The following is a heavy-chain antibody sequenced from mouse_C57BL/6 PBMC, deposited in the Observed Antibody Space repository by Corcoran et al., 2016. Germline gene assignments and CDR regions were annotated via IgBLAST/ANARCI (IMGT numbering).Heavy chain of an antibody. CDR3: ASLTARDYAMDN. D-gene: IGHD3-3*01. Sequence: EVQLQQSGPELVKPGASVKISCKASGYTFTDYYMNWVKQSHGKSLEWIGDINPNNGGTSYNQKFKGKATLTVDKSSGTAYMELRSLTSEDSAVYYCASLTARDYAMDNWGQGTSVTVSS. CDR2: INPNNGGT. J-gene: IGHJ4*01. V-gene: IGHV1-26*01. CDR1: GYTFTDYY.